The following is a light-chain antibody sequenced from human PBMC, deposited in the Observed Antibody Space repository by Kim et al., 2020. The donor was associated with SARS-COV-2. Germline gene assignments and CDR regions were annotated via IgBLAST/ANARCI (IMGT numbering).Light chain of an antibody. CDR3: SSYTSSSTLV. Sequence: GQSITISCTGTSSDVGGYNYVSWYQQHPGKAPKLMIYDVSNRPSGVSNRFSGCKSGNTASLTISGLQAEDEADYYCSSYTSSSTLVFGGGTKLTVL. V-gene: IGLV2-14*03. CDR1: SSDVGGYNY. J-gene: IGLJ3*02. CDR2: DVS.